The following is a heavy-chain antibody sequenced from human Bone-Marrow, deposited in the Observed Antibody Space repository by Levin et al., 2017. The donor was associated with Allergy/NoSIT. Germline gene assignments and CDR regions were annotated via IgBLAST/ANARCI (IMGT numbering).Heavy chain of an antibody. CDR2: INPNSGGT. CDR1: GYTFTGYY. Sequence: ASVKVSCKASGYTFTGYYMHWVRQAPGQGLEWMGWINPNSGGTNYAQKFQGRVTMTRDTSISTAYMELSRLRSDDTDVYYCARDRRGGIVATSHDAFDSWGQGTMVTVSS. CDR3: ARDRRGGIVATSHDAFDS. V-gene: IGHV1-2*02. D-gene: IGHD5-12*01. J-gene: IGHJ3*02.